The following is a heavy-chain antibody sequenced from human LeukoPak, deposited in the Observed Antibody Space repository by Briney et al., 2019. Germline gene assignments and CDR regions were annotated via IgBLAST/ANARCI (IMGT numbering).Heavy chain of an antibody. CDR3: ARALRYFDWLED. D-gene: IGHD3-9*01. V-gene: IGHV5-51*01. CDR1: GYSFTNYW. CDR2: IYPGDSDT. Sequence: GESLKISCKASGYSFTNYWIGWVRQMSGKGLDWMGIIYPGDSDTRYSPSFQGQVTISADKSISTAYLQWSSLKASDTAMYYCARALRYFDWLEDWGQGTLVTVSS. J-gene: IGHJ4*02.